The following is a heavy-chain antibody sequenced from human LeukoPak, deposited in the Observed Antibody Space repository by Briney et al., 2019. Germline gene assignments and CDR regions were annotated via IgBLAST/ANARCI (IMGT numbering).Heavy chain of an antibody. J-gene: IGHJ3*02. Sequence: GGSLRLSCAASGFTVSSNFMSWVRQAPGKGLEWVSVIYSGSNTYYADYVKGRFTISRDNSKNTLYLQMNSLRAEDTAVYHCARDRLPPLGAFDIWGQGTMVTVSS. D-gene: IGHD3-16*01. CDR1: GFTVSSNF. CDR2: IYSGSNT. V-gene: IGHV3-66*01. CDR3: ARDRLPPLGAFDI.